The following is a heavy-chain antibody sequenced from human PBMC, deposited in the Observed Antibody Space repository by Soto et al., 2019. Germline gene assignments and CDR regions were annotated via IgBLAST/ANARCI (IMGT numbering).Heavy chain of an antibody. CDR3: ARGVAAAGTYY. J-gene: IGHJ4*02. CDR2: IYYSGST. Sequence: SETLSLTCTVSGGSISSYYWSWIRQPPGKGLEWIGYIYYSGSTNYNPSLKSRVTISVDTSKNQFSLKLSSVTAADTAVYYCARGVAAAGTYYWGQGTLVTVSS. V-gene: IGHV4-59*01. D-gene: IGHD6-13*01. CDR1: GGSISSYY.